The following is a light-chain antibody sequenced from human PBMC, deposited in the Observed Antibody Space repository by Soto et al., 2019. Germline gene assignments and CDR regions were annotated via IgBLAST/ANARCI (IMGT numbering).Light chain of an antibody. CDR3: QQRSNWPPGVT. CDR2: DAS. CDR1: QSVGSS. Sequence: EIVLTQSPDTLSLSPGERATLSCRASQSVGSSLAWYQQKPGQAPRLLIYDASNRATGIPARFSGSGSGTEFTLTTSSLEPEDFAGYYCQQRSNWPPGVTFGPGTKVDIK. V-gene: IGKV3-11*01. J-gene: IGKJ3*01.